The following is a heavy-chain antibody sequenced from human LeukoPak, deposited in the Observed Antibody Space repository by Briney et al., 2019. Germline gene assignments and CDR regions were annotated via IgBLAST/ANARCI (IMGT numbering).Heavy chain of an antibody. D-gene: IGHD1-1*01. CDR1: GGSISSRSYY. Sequence: PSETLSLTCTVSGGSISSRSYYWGWIRQPPGKGLEWIGSIYYSGSTYYNPSLESRVTISVDTSKNQFSLKLSSVTAADTAVYYCARHDPHREHYFDHWGQGTLVTVSS. J-gene: IGHJ4*02. V-gene: IGHV4-39*01. CDR2: IYYSGST. CDR3: ARHDPHREHYFDH.